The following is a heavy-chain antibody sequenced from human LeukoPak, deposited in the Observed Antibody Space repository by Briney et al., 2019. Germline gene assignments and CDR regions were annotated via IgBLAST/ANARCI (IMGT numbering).Heavy chain of an antibody. Sequence: PSEPLSLTCTVSGGSISTSSYYWGWIRQPPGKGLEWIGSIPESGRTYYNPSLKSRVIISVDTSKKHFSLKLSSVTAADTAVYYCARHCTGDICAAYYFFYYMDVWGKGTTVTVSS. CDR1: GGSISTSSYY. D-gene: IGHD2-8*02. CDR3: ARHCTGDICAAYYFFYYMDV. J-gene: IGHJ6*03. V-gene: IGHV4-39*02. CDR2: IPESGRT.